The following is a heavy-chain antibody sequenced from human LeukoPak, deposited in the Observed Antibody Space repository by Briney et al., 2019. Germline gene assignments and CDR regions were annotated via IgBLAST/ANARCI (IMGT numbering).Heavy chain of an antibody. V-gene: IGHV4-30-2*01. Sequence: PSETLSLTCAVSGGSISSGGYSWSWIRQPPGKGLEWNGYIYHSGSTYYNPSLKSRVTISVDRSKNQFSLKLSSVTAADTAVYYCARSLTYYYGSGSYQAFWFDPWGQGTLVTVSS. CDR2: IYHSGST. D-gene: IGHD3-10*01. CDR1: GGSISSGGYS. J-gene: IGHJ5*02. CDR3: ARSLTYYYGSGSYQAFWFDP.